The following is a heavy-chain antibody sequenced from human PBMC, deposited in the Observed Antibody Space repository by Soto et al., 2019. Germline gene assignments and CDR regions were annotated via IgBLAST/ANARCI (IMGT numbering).Heavy chain of an antibody. V-gene: IGHV3-23*01. CDR2: ISGSGGTT. CDR1: GFTVSSYA. Sequence: GGSLRLSCAASGFTVSSYAMSWVRQAPGKGLEWVSYISGSGGTTNYADSVKGRFTISRDSSRHTLYLQMSSRRAEDTVVYCCAKDKEGSGGSSYGMDVWGQGATVTGS. CDR3: AKDKEGSGGSSYGMDV. J-gene: IGHJ6*02.